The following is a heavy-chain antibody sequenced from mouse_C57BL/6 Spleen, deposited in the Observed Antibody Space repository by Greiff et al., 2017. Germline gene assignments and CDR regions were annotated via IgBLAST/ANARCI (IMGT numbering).Heavy chain of an antibody. J-gene: IGHJ4*01. CDR3: ARRTIVTRRYYYAMDY. D-gene: IGHD2-5*01. CDR1: GYTFTSYD. V-gene: IGHV1-85*01. Sequence: QVQLQQSGPELVKPGASVKLSCKASGYTFTSYDINWVKQRPGQGLEWIGWIYPRDGSTKYNEKFKGKATLTVDTSSSTAYMELHSLTSEDSAVYFCARRTIVTRRYYYAMDYWGQGTSVTVSS. CDR2: IYPRDGST.